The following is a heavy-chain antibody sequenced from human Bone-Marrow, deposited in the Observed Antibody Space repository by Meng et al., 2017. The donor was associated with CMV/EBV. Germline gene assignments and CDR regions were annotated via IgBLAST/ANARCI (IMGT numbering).Heavy chain of an antibody. Sequence: ASVKVSCKVSGYDFLNHGISWVRQAPGQGLEWMGWISAYIGNTNYAQKLQGRVTMTTDTSTSTAYMELRSLRSDDTTVYYCARGLGIAVAGPMPFDYWGQGTLVTFSS. CDR1: GYDFLNHG. CDR2: ISAYIGNT. D-gene: IGHD6-19*01. J-gene: IGHJ4*02. V-gene: IGHV1-18*01. CDR3: ARGLGIAVAGPMPFDY.